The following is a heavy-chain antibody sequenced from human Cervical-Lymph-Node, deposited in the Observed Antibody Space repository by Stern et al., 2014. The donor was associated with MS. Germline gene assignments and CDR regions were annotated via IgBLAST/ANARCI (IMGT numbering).Heavy chain of an antibody. CDR3: ARDPSTTASDWFFDL. V-gene: IGHV4-59*02. J-gene: IGHJ2*01. D-gene: IGHD2-21*02. CDR2: ISDTGTT. CDR1: GGAASDYY. Sequence: QLQLQDSGPGLVKPSETLSLTCTVSGGAASDYYWTWIRQRPGKGLEWIGYISDTGTTNYNPSLHSRVTITLDTSQNQVSLRLRSVTAADTAVYYCARDPSTTASDWFFDLWGRGSLVTVSS.